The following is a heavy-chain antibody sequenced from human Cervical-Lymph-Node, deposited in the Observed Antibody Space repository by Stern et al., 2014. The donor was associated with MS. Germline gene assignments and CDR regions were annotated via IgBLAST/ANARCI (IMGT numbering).Heavy chain of an antibody. CDR3: ARDQRHYGSGHYAFDI. CDR2: IIPIIGAA. V-gene: IGHV1-69*01. J-gene: IGHJ3*02. CDR1: GGTFSVYA. D-gene: IGHD3-10*01. Sequence: QVQLEQSGAEVKKPGSSVKVSCKASGGTFSVYAFSWVRQAPGQGLEWEGGIIPIIGAANYAQKFQGRVTITADASIKTAYIEVSSLRFEDTAVYYCARDQRHYGSGHYAFDIWGQGTVVTVSS.